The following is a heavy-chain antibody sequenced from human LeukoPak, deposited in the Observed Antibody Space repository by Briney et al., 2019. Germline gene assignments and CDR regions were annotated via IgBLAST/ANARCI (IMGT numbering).Heavy chain of an antibody. CDR1: GGTFSSYA. Sequence: SVKVSCKASGGTFSSYAISWVRQAPGQGLEWMGGIIPIFGTANYAQKFQGRVTITADESTSTAYMELSSLRSEDTAVYYCARVRYYYAPRIVPPPIDYWGQGTLVTVSS. V-gene: IGHV1-69*13. J-gene: IGHJ4*02. CDR2: IIPIFGTA. D-gene: IGHD3-10*01. CDR3: ARVRYYYAPRIVPPPIDY.